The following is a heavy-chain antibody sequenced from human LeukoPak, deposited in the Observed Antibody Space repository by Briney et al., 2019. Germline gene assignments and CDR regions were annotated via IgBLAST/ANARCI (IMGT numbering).Heavy chain of an antibody. Sequence: PGRSLRLSCAASRFTFSSYAMSWVRQAPGKALDWVSGVTTNGNSTNYADSVKGRFTISRDNSKNTLYLQMNSLRADDTAVYYCAKGGGRAVAGNFDYWGQGTLVTVSS. CDR2: VTTNGNST. J-gene: IGHJ4*02. CDR3: AKGGGRAVAGNFDY. V-gene: IGHV3-23*01. D-gene: IGHD6-19*01. CDR1: RFTFSSYA.